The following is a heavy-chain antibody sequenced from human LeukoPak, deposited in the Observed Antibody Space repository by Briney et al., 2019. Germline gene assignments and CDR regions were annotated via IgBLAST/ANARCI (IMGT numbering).Heavy chain of an antibody. Sequence: SETLSLTCAVSGYSISSGYYWGWIRQPPGKGLEWIGSIYHSGSTYYNPSLKSRVTISVDTSKNHFSLKLSSVTAADTAVYYCASTEGATYNFDYWGQGTLVTVSS. CDR1: GYSISSGYY. V-gene: IGHV4-38-2*01. D-gene: IGHD1-26*01. J-gene: IGHJ4*02. CDR3: ASTEGATYNFDY. CDR2: IYHSGST.